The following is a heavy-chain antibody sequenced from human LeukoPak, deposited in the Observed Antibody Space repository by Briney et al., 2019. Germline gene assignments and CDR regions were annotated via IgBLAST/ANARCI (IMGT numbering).Heavy chain of an antibody. CDR3: TRDLVVEMATITGFDY. Sequence: AGGSLRLSCTASGFTFGDYAMSWVRQAPGKGLEWVGFIRSKAYGGTTEYAASVKGRFTISRDDSKSIAYLQMNSLKTEDTAVYYCTRDLVVEMATITGFDYWGQGTLVTVSS. CDR2: IRSKAYGGTT. D-gene: IGHD5-24*01. J-gene: IGHJ4*02. V-gene: IGHV3-49*04. CDR1: GFTFGDYA.